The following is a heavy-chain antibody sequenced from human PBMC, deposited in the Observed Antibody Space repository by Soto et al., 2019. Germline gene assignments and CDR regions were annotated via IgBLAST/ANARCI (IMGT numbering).Heavy chain of an antibody. CDR2: ISSSSSTI. V-gene: IGHV3-48*02. J-gene: IGHJ5*02. Sequence: GGSLRLSCAASGFTFSSYSMNWVRQAPGKGLEWVSYISSSSSTIYYADSVKGRFTISRDNAKNSLYLQMNSLRDEDTAVYYCASALIGDSSGYYLPNWFDPWGQGTLVTVSS. D-gene: IGHD3-22*01. CDR3: ASALIGDSSGYYLPNWFDP. CDR1: GFTFSSYS.